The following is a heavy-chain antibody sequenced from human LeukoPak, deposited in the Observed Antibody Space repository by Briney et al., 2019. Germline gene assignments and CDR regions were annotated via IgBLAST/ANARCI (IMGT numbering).Heavy chain of an antibody. CDR2: INPDGSGT. D-gene: IGHD4-17*01. Sequence: GGSLRLSCAASGFTFSAYWMSWVRQGPGKGLDWVASINPDGSGTRYVDSVRGRFIISRDNAQNSLYLHMNSLSAEDTAVYYCVRLFGGVTTFDYWGQGTLITVSS. J-gene: IGHJ4*02. V-gene: IGHV3-7*01. CDR1: GFTFSAYW. CDR3: VRLFGGVTTFDY.